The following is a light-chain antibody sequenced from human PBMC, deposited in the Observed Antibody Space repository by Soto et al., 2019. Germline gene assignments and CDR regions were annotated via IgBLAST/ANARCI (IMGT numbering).Light chain of an antibody. CDR3: QSYDSSLSGSKVL. V-gene: IGLV1-40*01. CDR2: DNS. J-gene: IGLJ2*01. CDR1: SSNIGAGYD. Sequence: QSVLTQPPSVSGAPGQRVTISCTGSSSNIGAGYDVHWYQQLPGTAPKLLIYDNSNRPSGVPDRFSGSKSGTSASLAITGLQAEDEADYYCQSYDSSLSGSKVLFGGGTQLTVL.